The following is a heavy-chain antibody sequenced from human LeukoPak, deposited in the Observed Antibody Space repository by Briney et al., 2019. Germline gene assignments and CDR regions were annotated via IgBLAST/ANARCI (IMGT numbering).Heavy chain of an antibody. CDR2: ISGSGGST. Sequence: PGGSLRLSCAASGFTFSSYAMSWVRQAPGKGLEWVSAISGSGGSTYYADSVKGRFTISRDNSKNTLYLQMNSLRAEDTAVYYCAKAGGGSSGYYFYYFDYWGQGTLVTVSS. CDR1: GFTFSSYA. V-gene: IGHV3-23*01. D-gene: IGHD3-22*01. CDR3: AKAGGGSSGYYFYYFDY. J-gene: IGHJ4*02.